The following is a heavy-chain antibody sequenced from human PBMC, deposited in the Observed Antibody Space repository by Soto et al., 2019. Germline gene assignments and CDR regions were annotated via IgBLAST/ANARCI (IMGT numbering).Heavy chain of an antibody. CDR3: ARGGLAAAGYYYMDV. Sequence: PSETLSLTCTVSGGSISSYYWSWIRQPPGKGLEWIGYIYYSGSTNYNPSLKSRVTISVDTSKNQFSLKLSSVTAADTAVYYCARGGLAAAGYYYMDVWGKGTTVTSP. D-gene: IGHD6-13*01. J-gene: IGHJ6*03. CDR1: GGSISSYY. V-gene: IGHV4-59*01. CDR2: IYYSGST.